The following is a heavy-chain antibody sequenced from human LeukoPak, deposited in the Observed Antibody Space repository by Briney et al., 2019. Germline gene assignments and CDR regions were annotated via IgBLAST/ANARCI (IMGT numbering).Heavy chain of an antibody. CDR3: ARDNSVGETAWWFDP. V-gene: IGHV3-48*01. CDR2: ISSSSSTI. CDR1: GFTFSSYS. Sequence: PGGSLRLSCAASGFTFSSYSMNWVRQAPGKGLEWVSYISSSSSTIYYADSVKGRFTISRDNAKNSLYLQMNSLRAEDTAVYYCARDNSVGETAWWFDPWGQGTLVTVSS. J-gene: IGHJ5*02. D-gene: IGHD1-26*01.